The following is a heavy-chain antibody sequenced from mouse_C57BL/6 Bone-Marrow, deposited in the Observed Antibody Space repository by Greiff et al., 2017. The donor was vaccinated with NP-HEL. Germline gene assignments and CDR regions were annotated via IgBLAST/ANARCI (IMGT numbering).Heavy chain of an antibody. CDR3: ARGEWTHYFDY. Sequence: QVQLQQSGAELARPGASVKLSCKASGYTFTSYGISWVKQRTGQGLEWIGEIYPRSGNTYYNEKFKGKATLTAAKSSSTAYMELRSLTSEDSAVYFCARGEWTHYFDYWGQGTTLTVSS. J-gene: IGHJ2*01. D-gene: IGHD2-13*01. V-gene: IGHV1-81*01. CDR1: GYTFTSYG. CDR2: IYPRSGNT.